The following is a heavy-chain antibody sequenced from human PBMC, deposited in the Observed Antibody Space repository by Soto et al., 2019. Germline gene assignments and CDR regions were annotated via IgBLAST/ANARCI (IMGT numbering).Heavy chain of an antibody. CDR2: ISTYTGNT. D-gene: IGHD3-10*01. CDR1: GYTFTNYD. Sequence: QVHLVQSGAEVKKPGASVKVSCKASGYTFTNYDINWVRQAPGQGLEWMGWISTYTGNTNYAQKLQGRVTMTTDTPTSTAYMELRSLRSDDTDVYYCARGYYYGSGRPTPGGMDVWGQGTTVTVSS. J-gene: IGHJ6*02. V-gene: IGHV1-18*01. CDR3: ARGYYYGSGRPTPGGMDV.